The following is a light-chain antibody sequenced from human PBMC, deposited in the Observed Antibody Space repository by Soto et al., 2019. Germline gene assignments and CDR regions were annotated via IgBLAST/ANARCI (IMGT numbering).Light chain of an antibody. CDR3: QQYGSSWT. V-gene: IGKV3-20*01. CDR1: QSVSSNY. J-gene: IGKJ1*01. CDR2: GAS. Sequence: EIVLTQSPGTLSLSPGERATLSCRASQSVSSNYLAWYQQKPGQAPRLLIYGASSRATGIPDRFSGSGSGTDFTVTISRLEPEDFAVYYCQQYGSSWTFGQGTKVEIK.